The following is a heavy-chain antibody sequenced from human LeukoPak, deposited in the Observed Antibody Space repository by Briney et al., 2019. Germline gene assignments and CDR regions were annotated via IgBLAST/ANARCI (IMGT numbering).Heavy chain of an antibody. CDR3: ARSTVRDGRSGSYRTYYFDY. J-gene: IGHJ4*02. Sequence: SETLSLTCAVYGGSFSGYYWSWIRQPPGKGLEWIGEINHSGSTNYNPSLKSRVIISVDTSKNQFSLKLSSVTAADTAVYYCARSTVRDGRSGSYRTYYFDYWGQGTLVTVSS. CDR2: INHSGST. D-gene: IGHD1-26*01. CDR1: GGSFSGYY. V-gene: IGHV4-34*01.